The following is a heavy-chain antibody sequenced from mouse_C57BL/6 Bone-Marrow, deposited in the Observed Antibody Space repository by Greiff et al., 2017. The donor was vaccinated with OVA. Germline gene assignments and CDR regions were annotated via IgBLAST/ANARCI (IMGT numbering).Heavy chain of an antibody. CDR3: ARQDYDYDGFAY. CDR1: GFTFSDYG. CDR2: ISNLAYSI. D-gene: IGHD2-4*01. V-gene: IGHV5-15*01. J-gene: IGHJ3*01. Sequence: EVMLVESGGGLVQPGGSLKLSCAASGFTFSDYGMAWVRQAPRKGPEWVAFISNLAYSIYYADTVKGRFTISRENAKNTLYLEMSSLRAEDTAMDYCARQDYDYDGFAYWGQGTLVTVSA.